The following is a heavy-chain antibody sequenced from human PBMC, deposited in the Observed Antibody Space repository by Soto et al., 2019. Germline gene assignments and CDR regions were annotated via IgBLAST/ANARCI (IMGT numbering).Heavy chain of an antibody. J-gene: IGHJ5*02. V-gene: IGHV1-8*01. CDR1: GYSFTNND. D-gene: IGHD3-16*01. CDR2: MNPGSGDT. CDR3: ARMATFGSLNWFDP. Sequence: ASVKVSCKASGYSFTNNDVTWVRQATGQGLEWMGWMNPGSGDTGYAQKFQGRVTMTRDISIATAYMELSSLRSDDTAIYYCARMATFGSLNWFDPWGQGTLVTSPQ.